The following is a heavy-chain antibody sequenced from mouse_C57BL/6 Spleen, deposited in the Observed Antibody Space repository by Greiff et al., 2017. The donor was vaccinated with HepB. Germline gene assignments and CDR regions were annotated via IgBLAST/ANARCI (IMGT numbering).Heavy chain of an antibody. CDR3: ATYYSNYVRFAY. CDR1: GYTFTGYW. D-gene: IGHD2-5*01. J-gene: IGHJ3*01. CDR2: ILPGSGST. V-gene: IGHV1-9*01. Sequence: QVQLKESGAELMKPGASVKLSCKATGYTFTGYWIEWVKQRPGHGLEWIGEILPGSGSTNYNEKFKGKATFTADTSSNPAYIQLSSLTTEDSAIYYGATYYSNYVRFAYWGQGTLVTVSA.